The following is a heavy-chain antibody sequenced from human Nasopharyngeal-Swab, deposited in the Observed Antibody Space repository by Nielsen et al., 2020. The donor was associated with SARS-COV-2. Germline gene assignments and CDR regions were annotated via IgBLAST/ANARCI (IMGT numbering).Heavy chain of an antibody. CDR3: ATGVIAARLLYYYGMDV. J-gene: IGHJ6*02. D-gene: IGHD6-6*01. V-gene: IGHV1-24*01. CDR2: FDPEDGET. CDR1: GYTLTELS. Sequence: ASVQVSCKVSGYTLTELSMHWVRQAPGKGLEWMGGFDPEDGETIYAQKFQGRVTMTEDTSTDTAYMELSSLRSEDTAVYYCATGVIAARLLYYYGMDVWGQGTTVTVSS.